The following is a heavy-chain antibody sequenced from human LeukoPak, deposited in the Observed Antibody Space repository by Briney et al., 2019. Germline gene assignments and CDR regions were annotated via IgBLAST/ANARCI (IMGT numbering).Heavy chain of an antibody. CDR2: IKQDGSEK. J-gene: IGHJ4*02. Sequence: XXSLRLSCAAXGFTFSSYAMSWVRQAPGKGLEWVANIKQDGSEKYYVDSVKGRFTISRDNAKNSLYLQMNSLRAEDTAVYYCARSRTYYYDSSGYPWGQGTLVTVSS. CDR1: GFTFSSYA. D-gene: IGHD3-22*01. CDR3: ARSRTYYYDSSGYP. V-gene: IGHV3-7*01.